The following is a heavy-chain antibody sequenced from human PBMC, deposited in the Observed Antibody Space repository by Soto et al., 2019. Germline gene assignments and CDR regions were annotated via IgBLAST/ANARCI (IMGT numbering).Heavy chain of an antibody. J-gene: IGHJ4*02. Sequence: SETLSLTWTVSGGSISSRSYCWGWIRQPPGKGLEWIGSIYYSGSTYYNPSLKSRVTISVDTSKNQFSLKLSSVTAADTAVYYCARHPTYYDILTGYYTPVGAASDYWGQGTLVTVSS. V-gene: IGHV4-39*01. D-gene: IGHD3-9*01. CDR1: GGSISSRSYC. CDR3: ARHPTYYDILTGYYTPVGAASDY. CDR2: IYYSGST.